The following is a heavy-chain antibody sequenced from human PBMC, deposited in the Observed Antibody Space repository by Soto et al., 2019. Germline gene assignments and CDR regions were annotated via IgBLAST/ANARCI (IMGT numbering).Heavy chain of an antibody. CDR3: ARERTYYDSSGYYGYYFDY. V-gene: IGHV1-69*02. J-gene: IGHJ4*02. CDR2: IIPILGIA. Sequence: QVQLVQSGAEVKKPGSSVKVSCKASGGTFSSYTISWVRQAPGQGLEWMGRIIPILGIANYAQKFQGRVTITADKSTSTAYMELSSLRSEDTAVYYCARERTYYDSSGYYGYYFDYWGQGTLVTVSS. CDR1: GGTFSSYT. D-gene: IGHD3-22*01.